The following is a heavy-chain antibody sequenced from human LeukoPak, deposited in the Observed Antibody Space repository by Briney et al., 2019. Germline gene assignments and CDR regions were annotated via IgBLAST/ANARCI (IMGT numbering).Heavy chain of an antibody. CDR1: GYTFTGYY. Sequence: GASVKVSCKASGYTFTGYYMHWVRQAPGQGLEWMGWINPNSGGTNYAQKFQGWVTMTRDTSISTAYMELSRLRSDDTAVYYCASGTNCYDSSGYRHDYYYYMDVWGKGTTVTVSS. CDR3: ASGTNCYDSSGYRHDYYYYMDV. CDR2: INPNSGGT. J-gene: IGHJ6*03. V-gene: IGHV1-2*04. D-gene: IGHD3-22*01.